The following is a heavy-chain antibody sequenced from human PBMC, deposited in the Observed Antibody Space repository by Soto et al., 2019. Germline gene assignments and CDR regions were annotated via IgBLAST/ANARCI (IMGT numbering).Heavy chain of an antibody. CDR2: INAGNGNT. Sequence: ASVKVSCKASGYTFTSYAMHWVRQAPGQRLEWMGWINAGNGNTKYSQKFQGRVTTTRDTSARIAYMELSSLRSEDTAVYYCARDHGDYDYFDYWGQGTLVTVSS. J-gene: IGHJ4*02. D-gene: IGHD4-17*01. CDR1: GYTFTSYA. CDR3: ARDHGDYDYFDY. V-gene: IGHV1-3*01.